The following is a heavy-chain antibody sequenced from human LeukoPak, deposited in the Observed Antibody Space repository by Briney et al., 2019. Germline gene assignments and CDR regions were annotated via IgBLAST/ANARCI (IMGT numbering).Heavy chain of an antibody. Sequence: PSETLSLTCTVSGGSIDNYYWTWIRQPPGKGLEWIGYIYYSGSTNYNPSLRRRVTISLDTSKNQFSLKLTSLTAADTAVYYCARARITMVRGANSVMTNFDYWGQGTLVTVSS. D-gene: IGHD3-10*01. CDR2: IYYSGST. CDR3: ARARITMVRGANSVMTNFDY. CDR1: GGSIDNYY. V-gene: IGHV4-59*01. J-gene: IGHJ4*02.